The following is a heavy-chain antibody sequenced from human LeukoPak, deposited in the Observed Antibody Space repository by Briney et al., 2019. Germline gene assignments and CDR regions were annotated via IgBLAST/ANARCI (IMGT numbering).Heavy chain of an antibody. CDR1: GFTFSDYQ. D-gene: IGHD1-1*01. V-gene: IGHV3-11*04. Sequence: GGPLRLSCAASGFTFSDYQMSWIRQAPGKGLEWVSYIGSSGTTIYYADSVKGRFTISRDNAKNSLYLQMNSLRAEDTAVYYCARGGYSDYLNCWGQGTLVTVSS. CDR2: IGSSGTTI. J-gene: IGHJ4*02. CDR3: ARGGYSDYLNC.